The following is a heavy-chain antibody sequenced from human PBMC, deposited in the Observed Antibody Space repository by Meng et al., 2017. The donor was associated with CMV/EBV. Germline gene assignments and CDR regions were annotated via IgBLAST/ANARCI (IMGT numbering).Heavy chain of an antibody. D-gene: IGHD3-10*01. CDR1: GGSISSSSYY. J-gene: IGHJ4*02. Sequence: QRQRAESGPRLVKPSGALALTCTASGGSISSSSYYWGWIRQPPGKGLEWIGSIYYSGSTYYNPSLKSRVTISVDTSKNQFSLKLSSVTAADTAVYYCVTWLWFGELSGYYFDYWGQGTLVTVSS. CDR2: IYYSGST. CDR3: VTWLWFGELSGYYFDY. V-gene: IGHV4-39*07.